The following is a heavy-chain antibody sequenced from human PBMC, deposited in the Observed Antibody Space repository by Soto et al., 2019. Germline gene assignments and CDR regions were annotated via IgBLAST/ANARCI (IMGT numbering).Heavy chain of an antibody. V-gene: IGHV4-38-2*01. CDR1: CYSIISGYY. D-gene: IGHD2-2*01. Sequence: PSETLSLTFAVSCYSIISGYYLALIRHPPWKGLEWIGTIYHIVSTFHNPSLKSRVTISVYTSKNQFSLRLSSVTAADTAVYYCAVGYCSSASCSREYFQHWGQGTLVTSPQ. CDR3: AVGYCSSASCSREYFQH. J-gene: IGHJ1*01. CDR2: IYHIVST.